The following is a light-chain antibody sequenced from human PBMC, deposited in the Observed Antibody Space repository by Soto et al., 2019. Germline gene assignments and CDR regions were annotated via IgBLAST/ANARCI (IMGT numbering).Light chain of an antibody. CDR3: AAWDDSLNVVI. CDR2: SNN. CDR1: SSNIGSND. Sequence: QSVLTQPPSASGTPGQRVPISCSGSSSNIGSNDVNWYQQLPGTAPQLLIYSNNQRPSGVPDRFSGSKSGTSASLAISALQSEDEADYYCAAWDDSLNVVIFGGGTKLTVL. V-gene: IGLV1-44*01. J-gene: IGLJ2*01.